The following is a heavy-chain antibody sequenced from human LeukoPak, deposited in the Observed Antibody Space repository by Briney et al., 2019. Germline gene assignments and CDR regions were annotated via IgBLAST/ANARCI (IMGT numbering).Heavy chain of an antibody. J-gene: IGHJ6*03. CDR2: IYTSGST. D-gene: IGHD6-13*01. CDR3: ARGPLGADYYYYMDV. CDR1: GGSISSYY. V-gene: IGHV4-4*07. Sequence: SETLSLTCTVSGGSISSYYWSWIRQPAGKGLEWIGRIYTSGSTNYNPSLKSRVTMSVDTSKNQFSLKLSSVTAADTAVYYCARGPLGADYYYYMDVWAKGTTVTVSS.